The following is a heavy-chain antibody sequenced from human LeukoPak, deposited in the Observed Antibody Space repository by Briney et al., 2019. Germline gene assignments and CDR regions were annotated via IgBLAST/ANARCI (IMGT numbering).Heavy chain of an antibody. V-gene: IGHV4-59*08. Sequence: SETLSLTCTVSGDSISSYYWSWIRQPPGKGLEWIGYLYCSGRTNYNPSLKSRVTISLDTSKNQFSLNLSSVTAADTAVYFCARTYQNYYYAMDVWGPGTTVTVSS. CDR2: LYCSGRT. CDR1: GDSISSYY. CDR3: ARTYQNYYYAMDV. D-gene: IGHD2-2*01. J-gene: IGHJ6*02.